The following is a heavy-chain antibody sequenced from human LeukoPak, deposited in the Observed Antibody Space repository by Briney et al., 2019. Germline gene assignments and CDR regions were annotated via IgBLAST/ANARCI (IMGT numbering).Heavy chain of an antibody. D-gene: IGHD4-23*01. J-gene: IGHJ4*02. CDR2: IYYSGST. Sequence: SETLSLTCTVSGGSISSYYWSWIRQPPGKGLEWIGYIYYSGSTNYNPSLKSRVTISVDTSKNQFSLKLSSVTAADTAVYYCAREAPDYGGLDYWGQGTLVTVSS. V-gene: IGHV4-59*01. CDR3: AREAPDYGGLDY. CDR1: GGSISSYY.